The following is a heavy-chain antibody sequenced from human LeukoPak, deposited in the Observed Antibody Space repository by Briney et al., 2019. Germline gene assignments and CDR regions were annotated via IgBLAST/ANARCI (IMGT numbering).Heavy chain of an antibody. J-gene: IGHJ3*02. CDR3: ARELREHGVFDI. V-gene: IGHV3-7*01. D-gene: IGHD1-26*01. CDR2: IKQDGSEK. CDR1: GIIFSNYW. Sequence: PGGSLRLSCAASGIIFSNYWMSWVRQAPGKGLEWVANIKQDGSEKYYVDSVKGRFTISRDNAKNSLYLQMNSLRAEDTAVYYCARELREHGVFDIWGQGTMVTVSS.